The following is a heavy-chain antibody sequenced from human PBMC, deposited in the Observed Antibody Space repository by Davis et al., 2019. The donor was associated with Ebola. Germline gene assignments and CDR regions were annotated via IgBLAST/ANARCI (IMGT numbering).Heavy chain of an antibody. CDR2: INSDGSST. Sequence: PGGSLRLSCAASGFTFSSHWMHWVRQAPGKGLVWVSRINSDGSSTSYADSVKGRFTISRDNAKNTLYLQMNSLRAEDTAVYYCASGGYSGYDLDYYYYYGMDVWGQGTTVTVSS. CDR3: ASGGYSGYDLDYYYYYGMDV. D-gene: IGHD5-12*01. J-gene: IGHJ6*02. V-gene: IGHV3-74*01. CDR1: GFTFSSHW.